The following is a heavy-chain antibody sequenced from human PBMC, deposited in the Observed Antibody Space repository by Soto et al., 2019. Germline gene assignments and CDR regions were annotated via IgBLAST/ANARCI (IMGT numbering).Heavy chain of an antibody. CDR2: IIPIFGTA. D-gene: IGHD3-10*01. J-gene: IGHJ6*02. CDR1: GGTFSSYA. V-gene: IGHV1-69*13. Sequence: SVKVSCKASGGTFSSYAISWVRQAPGQGLEWMGGIIPIFGTANYAQKFQGRVTITADESTSTAYMELSSLRSEDTAVYYCASRVDFYGSGSYSPYYYYYGMDVWGQGPTVTVSS. CDR3: ASRVDFYGSGSYSPYYYYYGMDV.